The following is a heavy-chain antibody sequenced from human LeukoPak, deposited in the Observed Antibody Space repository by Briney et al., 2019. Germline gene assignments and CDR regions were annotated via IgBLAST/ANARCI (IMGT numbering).Heavy chain of an antibody. CDR1: GGSISSYY. V-gene: IGHV4-59*01. CDR3: ARYYYDGSTCYYYLDQ. D-gene: IGHD3-22*01. CDR2: IYYTGTT. Sequence: PSETLSLTCTVSGGSISSYYWSWIRQPPGKELEWIGYIYYTGTTSYNPSLKSRVSISVDTSKNQFSLNLSSVTAADTAVYYCARYYYDGSTCYYYLDQWGQGTLVTVSS. J-gene: IGHJ4*02.